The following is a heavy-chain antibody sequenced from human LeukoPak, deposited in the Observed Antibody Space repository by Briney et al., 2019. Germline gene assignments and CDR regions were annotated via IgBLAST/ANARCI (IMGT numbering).Heavy chain of an antibody. CDR3: ARPLAGNYYYYMDV. CDR1: GYTFTSYD. J-gene: IGHJ6*03. Sequence: ASVKVSCTASGYTFTSYDINWVRQATGQGLEWMGWMNPNSGNTGYAQKFQGRVTITRNTSISTAYMELSSLRSEDTAAYYCARPLAGNYYYYMDVWGKGTTVTVSS. V-gene: IGHV1-8*03. CDR2: MNPNSGNT. D-gene: IGHD6-6*01.